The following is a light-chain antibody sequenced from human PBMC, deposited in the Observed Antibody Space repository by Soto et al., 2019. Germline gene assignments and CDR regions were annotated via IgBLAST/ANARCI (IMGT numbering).Light chain of an antibody. CDR1: QSVSSN. J-gene: IGKJ3*01. Sequence: EIVMTQSPATLSVSPGERATLSCRASQSVSSNLAWYQQKPGQAPRLLIYGASTRATGIPARFSGSGSGTEFTLTISSLQSEDFAVYYCQQYNNWPETFGPVT. CDR3: QQYNNWPET. CDR2: GAS. V-gene: IGKV3-15*01.